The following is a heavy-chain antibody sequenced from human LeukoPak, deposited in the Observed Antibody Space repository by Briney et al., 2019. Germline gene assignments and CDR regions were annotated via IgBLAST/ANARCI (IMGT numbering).Heavy chain of an antibody. CDR3: VREGYDSSGHFLDY. V-gene: IGHV4-59*01. CDR2: IHYSGST. J-gene: IGHJ4*02. CDR1: GGSISGYY. D-gene: IGHD3-22*01. Sequence: TSETLSLTCTVSGGSISGYYWSWIRQSPGRGLEWMGYIHYSGSTDYNPSLKSRVTMSVDTSKNQCSLKLSSVTAADAAVYYCVREGYDSSGHFLDYWGQGTLVTVSS.